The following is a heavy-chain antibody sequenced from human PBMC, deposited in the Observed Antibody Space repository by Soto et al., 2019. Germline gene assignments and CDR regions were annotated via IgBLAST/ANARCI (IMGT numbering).Heavy chain of an antibody. V-gene: IGHV4-39*01. Sequence: SQTLSLTCTVSDGSISSSSYYWGWIRQPPGKGLEWIGSIYYSGSTYYNPSLKSRVTISVDTSKNQFSLKLSSLTAADTAVYYCARLSKQHSSNAFDIWGQGTMVTVS. D-gene: IGHD1-1*01. CDR1: DGSISSSSYY. CDR2: IYYSGST. J-gene: IGHJ3*02. CDR3: ARLSKQHSSNAFDI.